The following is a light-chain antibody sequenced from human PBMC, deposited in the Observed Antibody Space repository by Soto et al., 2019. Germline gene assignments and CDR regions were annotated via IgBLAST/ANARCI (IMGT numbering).Light chain of an antibody. CDR1: QDIRGA. Sequence: AIQVTQSPSSLSASVGDRVTITCRASQDIRGAFAWYQQKPGKAPNLLIYDVSTLESGVPSSFSGSGSGTEFTLTISSLQPEDVGTFYCQQFNSYPITFGQGTLLEIK. J-gene: IGKJ5*01. CDR2: DVS. V-gene: IGKV1-13*02. CDR3: QQFNSYPIT.